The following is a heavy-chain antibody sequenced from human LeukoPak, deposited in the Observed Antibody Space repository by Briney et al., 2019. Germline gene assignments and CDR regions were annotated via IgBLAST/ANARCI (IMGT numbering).Heavy chain of an antibody. CDR1: GGSISSYH. CDR3: ARTSGIVGAIGPFDV. J-gene: IGHJ3*01. D-gene: IGHD1-26*01. Sequence: SETLSLTCTVSGGSISSYHWSWIRQPPGKGLEWIGYIYHSGTTDYNPSLNSRVTISVDTSRNQFSLSLASVTAADTALYYCARTSGIVGAIGPFDVWGQGTTVTVSS. CDR2: IYHSGTT. V-gene: IGHV4-59*01.